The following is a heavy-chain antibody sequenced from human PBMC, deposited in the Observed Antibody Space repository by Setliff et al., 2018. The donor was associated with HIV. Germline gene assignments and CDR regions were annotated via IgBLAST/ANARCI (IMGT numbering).Heavy chain of an antibody. J-gene: IGHJ4*02. D-gene: IGHD6-13*01. Sequence: GGSLRLSCVASGLPFSYAWLSWVRQAPGKGLEWVGRIEKKGDGGTTEYATPVKGRFTISRDDSENMLYLQMNDLKTEDTAVYYCMDFAIAGAWDYWGQGTLVTVSS. CDR2: IEKKGDGGTT. CDR1: GLPFSYAW. V-gene: IGHV3-15*04. CDR3: MDFAIAGAWDY.